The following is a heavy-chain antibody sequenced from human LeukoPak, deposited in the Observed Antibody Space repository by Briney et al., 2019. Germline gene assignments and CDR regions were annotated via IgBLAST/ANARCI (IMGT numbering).Heavy chain of an antibody. CDR1: GYTFTSYG. CDR2: ISAYNGNT. V-gene: IGHV1-18*01. J-gene: IGHJ5*02. CDR3: AREIVDSSGYYPGDP. D-gene: IGHD3-22*01. Sequence: GASVKVSCKASGYTFTSYGISWVRQAPGQGLKWMGWISAYNGNTNYAQKLQGRVTMTTDTSTSTAYMELRSLRSDDTAVYYCAREIVDSSGYYPGDPWGQGTLVTVSS.